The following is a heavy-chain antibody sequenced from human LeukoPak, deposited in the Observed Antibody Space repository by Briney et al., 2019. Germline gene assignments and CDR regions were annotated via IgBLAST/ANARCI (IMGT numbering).Heavy chain of an antibody. V-gene: IGHV1-2*02. CDR3: ARGSPVGATTGLHS. Sequence: GASVKVSCKASGYTFTGYYMHWVRQAPGQGLEWMGWINPNSGGTNYAQKFQGRVTMTRDTSISTAYMELSSLRSDDTAVYSCARGSPVGATTGLHSWGQGTLVTVSS. J-gene: IGHJ4*02. CDR2: INPNSGGT. D-gene: IGHD1-26*01. CDR1: GYTFTGYY.